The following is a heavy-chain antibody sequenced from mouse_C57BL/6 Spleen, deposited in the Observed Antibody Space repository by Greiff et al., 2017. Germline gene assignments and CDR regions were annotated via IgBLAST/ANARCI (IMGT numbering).Heavy chain of an antibody. CDR1: GYTFTSYW. D-gene: IGHD2-1*01. CDR3: ARWRGNYDYAMDY. V-gene: IGHV1-7*01. CDR2: INPSSGYT. Sequence: VQLQQSGAELAKPGASVKLSCKASGYTFTSYWMPWVKQRPGQGLEWIGYINPSSGYTKYNQKFKDKATLTADKSSSTAYMQLSSLTYEDSAVYYCARWRGNYDYAMDYWGQGTSVTVSS. J-gene: IGHJ4*01.